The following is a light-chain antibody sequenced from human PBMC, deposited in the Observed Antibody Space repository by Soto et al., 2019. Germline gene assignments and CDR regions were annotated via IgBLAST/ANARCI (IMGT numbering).Light chain of an antibody. CDR3: QQYNNWPRT. V-gene: IGKV3D-15*01. J-gene: IGKJ1*01. CDR2: GSS. Sequence: EIVLTQSPDTLSLSPGERATLSCRASQSVSSNYVAWYQQKPGQAPRLLTHGSSSRATGVPDRFSGSGSGTEFTLTISSLQSEDFAVYYCQQYNNWPRTFGQGTKVDI. CDR1: QSVSSN.